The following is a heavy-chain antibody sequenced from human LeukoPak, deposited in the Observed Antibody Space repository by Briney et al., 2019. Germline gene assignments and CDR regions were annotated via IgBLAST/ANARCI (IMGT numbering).Heavy chain of an antibody. V-gene: IGHV1-18*01. CDR3: ASDYGGNSEFEY. CDR1: GYTFTSYG. J-gene: IGHJ4*02. CDR2: ISAYNGNT. D-gene: IGHD4-23*01. Sequence: ASVKVSCKASGYTFTSYGISWVRQAPGQGLEWMGWISAYNGNTNYAQKFQGRVTMTRNTSISTAYMELSSLRSEDTAVYYCASDYGGNSEFEYWGQGTLVTVSS.